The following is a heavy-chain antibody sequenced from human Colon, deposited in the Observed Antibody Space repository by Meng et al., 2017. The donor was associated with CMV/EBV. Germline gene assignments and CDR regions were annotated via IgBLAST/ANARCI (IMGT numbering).Heavy chain of an antibody. CDR1: GVSIDTYY. D-gene: IGHD2-15*01. V-gene: IGHV4-59*01. CDR2: IFHSGDT. Sequence: SEILSPTCTVPGVSIDTYYWSWIRQPPGKGLEWIGYIFHSGDTNYNPSLKSRVTISVDMSRNEFSLKLTSVTAADTAVYYCVRQHCSGGMCHQFDPWGQGIPVTVSS. CDR3: VRQHCSGGMCHQFDP. J-gene: IGHJ5*02.